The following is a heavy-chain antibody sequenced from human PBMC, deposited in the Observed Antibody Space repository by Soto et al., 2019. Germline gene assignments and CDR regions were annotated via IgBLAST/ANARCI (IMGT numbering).Heavy chain of an antibody. Sequence: GAAVKVGKKGTARTFSNYEIRWVRQAPGQGLEWMGGIIPIFGTANYAQKFQGRVTITADESTSTAYMELSSLRSEDTAVYYCARGGTAAAGISYWGQGTLVTVSS. CDR3: ARGGTAAAGISY. V-gene: IGHV1-69*13. D-gene: IGHD6-13*01. J-gene: IGHJ4*02. CDR2: IIPIFGTA. CDR1: ARTFSNYE.